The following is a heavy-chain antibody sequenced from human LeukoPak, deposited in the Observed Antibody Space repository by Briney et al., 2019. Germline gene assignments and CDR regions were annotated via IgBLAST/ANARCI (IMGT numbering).Heavy chain of an antibody. D-gene: IGHD5-18*01. V-gene: IGHV3-30-3*01. CDR3: AKDYTPPGYSYGTYYYGMDV. Sequence: GGSLRLSCAASGFTFSSYAMHWVRQAPDKGLEWVAVISYDGSNKYYADSVKGRFTISRDNSKNTLYLQMNSLRAEDTAVYYCAKDYTPPGYSYGTYYYGMDVWGQGTTVTVSS. CDR2: ISYDGSNK. CDR1: GFTFSSYA. J-gene: IGHJ6*02.